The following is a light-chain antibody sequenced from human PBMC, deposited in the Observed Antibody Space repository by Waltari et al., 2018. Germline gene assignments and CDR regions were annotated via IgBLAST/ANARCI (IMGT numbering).Light chain of an antibody. CDR3: SSYTSSSTLWV. V-gene: IGLV2-14*03. CDR1: SSDVGGYNY. J-gene: IGLJ3*02. CDR2: DVS. Sequence: QSALTQHASVSGSPGQSITISCTGTSSDVGGYNYGPWSQQHPGKAPKLMIYDVSNRPSGVSNRFSCSKSGNTASLTISGLQAEDEADYYCSSYTSSSTLWVFGGGTKLTVL.